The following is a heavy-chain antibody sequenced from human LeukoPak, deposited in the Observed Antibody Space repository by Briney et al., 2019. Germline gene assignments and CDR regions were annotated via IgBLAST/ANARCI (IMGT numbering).Heavy chain of an antibody. CDR2: ISYDGSNK. V-gene: IGHV3-30*18. J-gene: IGHJ4*02. CDR1: GFTFSNYG. D-gene: IGHD2-2*01. CDR3: AKDICSSTSCYFDY. Sequence: GGSLRLSCAASGFTFSNYGMHWVRQAPGKGLEWVAVISYDGSNKYYADSVKGRFTISRDNSKNTLYLQMNSLRAEDTAVYYCAKDICSSTSCYFDYWGQGTLVTVSS.